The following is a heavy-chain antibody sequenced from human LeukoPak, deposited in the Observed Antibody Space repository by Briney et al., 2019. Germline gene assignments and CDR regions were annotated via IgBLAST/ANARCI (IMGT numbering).Heavy chain of an antibody. CDR2: IYYSGST. D-gene: IGHD6-13*01. Sequence: SETLSLTCTASGGSISSYYWSWIRQPPGKGLEWIGYIYYSGSTNYNPSLKSRVTTSVDTSKNQFSLKLSSVTAADTAVYYCARVAAAGRSLYWYFDLWGRGTLVTVSS. V-gene: IGHV4-59*01. CDR3: ARVAAAGRSLYWYFDL. CDR1: GGSISSYY. J-gene: IGHJ2*01.